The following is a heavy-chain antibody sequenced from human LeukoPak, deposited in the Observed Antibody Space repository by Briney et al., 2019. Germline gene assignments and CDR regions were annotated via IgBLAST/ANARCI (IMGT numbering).Heavy chain of an antibody. J-gene: IGHJ4*02. Sequence: GGSLRLSCAASGFTFSDYYMSWIRQAPGKGLEWVSAISSDGSTYYADSVKGRFTVSRDNSKNTLYLQMNSLRAEDTAVYYCARDRRMEGGSPYYFDYWGQGTLVTVSS. CDR2: ISSDGST. CDR3: ARDRRMEGGSPYYFDY. D-gene: IGHD6-6*01. CDR1: GFTFSDYY. V-gene: IGHV3-66*01.